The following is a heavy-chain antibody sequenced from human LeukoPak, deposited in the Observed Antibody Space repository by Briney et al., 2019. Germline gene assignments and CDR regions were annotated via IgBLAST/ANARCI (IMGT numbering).Heavy chain of an antibody. V-gene: IGHV4-30-4*08. CDR1: GGSISSGDYY. D-gene: IGHD3-9*01. CDR3: AREGLLRYFDWLSGYFDY. J-gene: IGHJ4*02. Sequence: PSQTLSLTCTVSGGSISSGDYYWRWLRQPPGKGLEWIGYIYYSGSTYYNPSLKSRVTISVDTSKIQCSLKLSSVTAADTAVYYCAREGLLRYFDWLSGYFDYWGQGTLVTVSS. CDR2: IYYSGST.